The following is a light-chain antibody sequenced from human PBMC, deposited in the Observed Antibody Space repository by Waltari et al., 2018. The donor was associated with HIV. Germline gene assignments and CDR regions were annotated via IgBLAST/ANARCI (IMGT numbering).Light chain of an antibody. CDR1: QTISTW. J-gene: IGKJ1*01. CDR3: QQANNFPWT. V-gene: IGKV1-12*01. CDR2: ASS. Sequence: DIQMTQSPSFVSASVGDRVTITCRASQTISTWLSWYQQKPGAGPTLLIYASSNLQSGIPGRFGGSGSGTNFTLTINNIQPDDFAMYYCQQANNFPWTFGQGTEVEMK.